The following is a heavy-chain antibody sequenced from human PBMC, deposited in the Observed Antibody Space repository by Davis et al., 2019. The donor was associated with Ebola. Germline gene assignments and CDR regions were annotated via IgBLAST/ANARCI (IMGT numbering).Heavy chain of an antibody. J-gene: IGHJ5*02. Sequence: SETLSLTCTVSGGSISSYYWSWIRQPPGKGLEWIGYIYYSGSTNYNPSLKSRVTISVDTSKNQFSLKLSSVTAADTAVYYCARLPLGWFDPWGQGTLVTVSS. CDR1: GGSISSYY. V-gene: IGHV4-59*01. CDR3: ARLPLGWFDP. CDR2: IYYSGST.